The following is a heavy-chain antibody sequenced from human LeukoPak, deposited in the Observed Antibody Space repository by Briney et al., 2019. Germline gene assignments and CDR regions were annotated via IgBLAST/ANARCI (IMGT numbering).Heavy chain of an antibody. Sequence: SETLSLTYAVYGGSFSNYYWGWIRQSPVKGLEWIGEINDSERIIYNPSLKSRVTISVDMSKNQFSLRLNSVTAADTAIYYCVRRWNYGIYYHIDVWGKGTTVTVSS. V-gene: IGHV4-34*01. CDR3: VRRWNYGIYYHIDV. CDR2: INDSERI. J-gene: IGHJ6*03. CDR1: GGSFSNYY. D-gene: IGHD1-7*01.